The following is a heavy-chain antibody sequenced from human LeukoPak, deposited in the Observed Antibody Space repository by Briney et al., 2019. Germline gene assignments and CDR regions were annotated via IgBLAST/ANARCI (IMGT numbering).Heavy chain of an antibody. Sequence: SQTLSLTCAISGDSVSSNSAAWNWTRQSPSRGLEWLGRTYYRSKWYNDYAVSVKSRITINPDTSKNQFSLQLNSVTPEDTAVYYCARDVPDSALGAFDIWGQGTMVTVSS. CDR1: GDSVSSNSAA. V-gene: IGHV6-1*01. CDR3: ARDVPDSALGAFDI. D-gene: IGHD1-26*01. CDR2: TYYRSKWYN. J-gene: IGHJ3*02.